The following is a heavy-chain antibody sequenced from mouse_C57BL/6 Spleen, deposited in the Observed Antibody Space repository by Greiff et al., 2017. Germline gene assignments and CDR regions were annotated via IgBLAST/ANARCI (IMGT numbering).Heavy chain of an antibody. CDR3: ARYQKSFDY. CDR2: INPNCGGT. Sequence: QVQLQQPGAELVKPGGSVKLSCEASGYTFTSYWMHWVQQRPGRGLEWIGRINPNCGGTNYTEKFKSKVTLTVEKPANTAYMQLSSLTSEDAAVYYCARYQKSFDYWGQGTTLTVSS. J-gene: IGHJ2*01. V-gene: IGHV1-72*01. CDR1: GYTFTSYW.